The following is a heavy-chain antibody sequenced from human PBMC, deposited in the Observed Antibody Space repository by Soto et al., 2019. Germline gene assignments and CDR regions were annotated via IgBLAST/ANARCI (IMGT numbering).Heavy chain of an antibody. V-gene: IGHV1-69*04. D-gene: IGHD3-3*01. Sequence: SVKVSCKASGGTFSSYTISWVRQAPGQGLEWMGRIIPILGIANYAQKFQGRVTITADKSTSTAYMELSSLRSEDTAVYYCARDPNYDFWSGYSLGFDPWGQGTLVTVSS. CDR1: GGTFSSYT. CDR3: ARDPNYDFWSGYSLGFDP. CDR2: IIPILGIA. J-gene: IGHJ5*02.